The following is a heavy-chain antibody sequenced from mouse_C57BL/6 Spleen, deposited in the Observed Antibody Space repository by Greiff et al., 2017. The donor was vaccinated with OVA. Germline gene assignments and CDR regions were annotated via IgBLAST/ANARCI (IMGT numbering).Heavy chain of an antibody. J-gene: IGHJ2*01. Sequence: EVQLQQSGPELVKPGASVKISCKASGYTFTDYYMNWVKQSHGKSLEWIGDINPNNGGTSYNQKFKGKATLTVDKSSSTAYMELRSLTSEDSAVYYCARLLGHFDYWGQGTTLTVSS. V-gene: IGHV1-26*01. D-gene: IGHD4-1*01. CDR3: ARLLGHFDY. CDR2: INPNNGGT. CDR1: GYTFTDYY.